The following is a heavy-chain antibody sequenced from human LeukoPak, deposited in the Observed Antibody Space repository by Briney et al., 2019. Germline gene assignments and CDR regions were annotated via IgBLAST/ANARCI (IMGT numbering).Heavy chain of an antibody. V-gene: IGHV4-4*08. CDR2: IYSSETT. Sequence: PSQTLSLTCTVSGGSITGYHWSWIRQPPGKGLEWIGYIYSSETTNYKPSLKSRVTISADTSKNQFSLKLTSVTAADTAIYYCARRNDFDIWGQGQWSPSLQ. J-gene: IGHJ3*02. CDR1: GGSITGYH. CDR3: ARRNDFDI.